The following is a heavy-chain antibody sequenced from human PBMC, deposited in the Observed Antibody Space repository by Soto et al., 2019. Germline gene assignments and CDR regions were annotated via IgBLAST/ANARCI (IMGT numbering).Heavy chain of an antibody. CDR2: IYWDDDK. CDR1: GFSLSTSGVG. Sequence: QITLKESGPTLVKPTQTLTLTCIFSGFSLSTSGVGVGWIRQPPGKALEWLALIYWDDDKRYSPSLRSRLTTTKDTSKNQVVLTMTNMDPVDTATYHCIQSRCGGDCLQSNASHYYYGMDVWGQGTTVTVSS. J-gene: IGHJ6*02. V-gene: IGHV2-5*02. CDR3: IQSRCGGDCLQSNASHYYYGMDV. D-gene: IGHD2-21*02.